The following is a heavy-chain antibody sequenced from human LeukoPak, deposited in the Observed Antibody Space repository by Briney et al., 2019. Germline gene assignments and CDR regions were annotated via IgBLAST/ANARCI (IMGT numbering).Heavy chain of an antibody. V-gene: IGHV4-59*01. J-gene: IGHJ4*02. CDR3: AGGDFDASGYSVPFDY. CDR1: GGSISSYY. CDR2: TYYRGST. D-gene: IGHD3-22*01. Sequence: SETLSLTCTVSGGSISSYYWSWVRQPPGKGLEWIGYTYYRGSTNYNPSLKSRVTISVDTSKNQFSLKLSSVTAADSAIYFCAGGDFDASGYSVPFDYWGQGALVTVSS.